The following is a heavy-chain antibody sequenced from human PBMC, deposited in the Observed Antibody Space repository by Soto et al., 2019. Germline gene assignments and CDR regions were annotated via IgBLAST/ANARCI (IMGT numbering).Heavy chain of an antibody. CDR3: VSVATVDYSKYAWFDP. Sequence: SVKVSCKATGGTFSSYAISWVRQAPGQGLEWMGTIIPILGTENFAQKFQGRVTNSADVSTSITYMELDRLKSEDTAFYYRVSVATVDYSKYAWFDPWGQGTLVTVSS. D-gene: IGHD4-4*01. V-gene: IGHV1-69*11. J-gene: IGHJ5*02. CDR2: IIPILGTE. CDR1: GGTFSSYA.